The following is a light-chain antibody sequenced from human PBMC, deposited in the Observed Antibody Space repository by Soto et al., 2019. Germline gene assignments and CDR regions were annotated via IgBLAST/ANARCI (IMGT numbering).Light chain of an antibody. V-gene: IGLV1-47*02. Sequence: QSALTQSPSTSATPGQGASISCSGGGSNIGTFYVSWYQHVPGTAPRLLIYANNQRPSGVPDRFSGSKSGTSASLAISGLRSEDEGYYYCTAWDDNLSAVVFGGGTKLTVL. CDR1: GSNIGTFY. CDR2: ANN. J-gene: IGLJ2*01. CDR3: TAWDDNLSAVV.